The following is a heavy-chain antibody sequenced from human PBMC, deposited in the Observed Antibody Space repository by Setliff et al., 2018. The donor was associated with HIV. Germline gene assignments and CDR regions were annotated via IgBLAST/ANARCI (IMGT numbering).Heavy chain of an antibody. CDR2: IRYDDTFK. V-gene: IGHV3-30*02. D-gene: IGHD4-17*01. CDR1: GFTFSTYG. CDR3: AKVLPSHTDGAFDI. Sequence: LRLSCAASGFTFSTYGMHWVRQAPGKGLEWVAFIRYDDTFKHYVDSVKCRFTISRDNSKNTVSLQMNSLRVEDTAVYYCAKVLPSHTDGAFDIWGQGTMVTVSS. J-gene: IGHJ3*02.